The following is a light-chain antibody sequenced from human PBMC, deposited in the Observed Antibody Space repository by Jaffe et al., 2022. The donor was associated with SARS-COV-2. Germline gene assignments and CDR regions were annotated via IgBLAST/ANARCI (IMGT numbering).Light chain of an antibody. CDR2: SNS. CDR1: SSNIGSKT. CDR3: EAWDDSLNGVV. Sequence: QSVLTQPPSASGTPGQRVTISCSGSSSNIGSKTVNWYQQHPGTAPKLLIYSNSQRPSGVPDRFSGSKSGTSASLAISGLQSEDEADYYCEAWDDSLNGVVFGGGTKLTVL. J-gene: IGLJ2*01. V-gene: IGLV1-44*01.